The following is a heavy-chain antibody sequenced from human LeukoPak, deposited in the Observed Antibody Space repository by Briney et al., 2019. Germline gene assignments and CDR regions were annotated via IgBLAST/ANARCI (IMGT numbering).Heavy chain of an antibody. CDR2: IYTSGST. Sequence: SETLSLTCTASGGSISSGSYYWSWIRQPAGKGLEWIGRIYTSGSTNYNPSLKSRVTISVDTSKNQFSLKLSSVTAADTAVYYCARAGVYSSGWLPDTFDYWGQGTLVTVSS. D-gene: IGHD6-19*01. J-gene: IGHJ4*02. CDR1: GGSISSGSYY. V-gene: IGHV4-61*02. CDR3: ARAGVYSSGWLPDTFDY.